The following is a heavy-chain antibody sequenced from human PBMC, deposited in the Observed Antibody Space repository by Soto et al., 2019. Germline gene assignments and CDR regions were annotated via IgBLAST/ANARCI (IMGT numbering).Heavy chain of an antibody. J-gene: IGHJ4*02. D-gene: IGHD6-13*01. Sequence: EVQLLESGGGLVQPGGSLRLSCAASGFTFSSYAMSWVRQAPGKGLEWVSAISGSGGSTYYADSVKGRFTISRDNSKNTLYLQMNSLRAEDTAVYYCAKDTFYSGSWYAFSDYWGQGTLVTVSS. CDR1: GFTFSSYA. CDR2: ISGSGGST. V-gene: IGHV3-23*01. CDR3: AKDTFYSGSWYAFSDY.